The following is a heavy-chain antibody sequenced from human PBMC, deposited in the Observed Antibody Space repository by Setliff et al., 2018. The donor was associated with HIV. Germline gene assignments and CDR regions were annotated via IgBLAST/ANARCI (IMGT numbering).Heavy chain of an antibody. J-gene: IGHJ4*02. Sequence: GGSLRLSCAASGFTFRDYYMSWIRQAPGKGLEWISYISSSSSYTNYANSVKGRFTISRDNAKNSLYLQMNSLRAEDTAVYYCARGVAAAGTDYWGQGTLVTVSS. D-gene: IGHD6-13*01. CDR1: GFTFRDYY. CDR2: ISSSSSYT. CDR3: ARGVAAAGTDY. V-gene: IGHV3-11*05.